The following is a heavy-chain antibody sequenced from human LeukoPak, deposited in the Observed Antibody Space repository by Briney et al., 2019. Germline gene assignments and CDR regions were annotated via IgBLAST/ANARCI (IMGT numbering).Heavy chain of an antibody. CDR1: GGSISSYY. V-gene: IGHV4-4*09. CDR2: IYTSGST. CDR3: ARQKRDAFDI. J-gene: IGHJ3*02. Sequence: SETLSLTCTVSGGSISSYYWSWIRQPPGKGLEWFGYIYTSGSTNYNRSLMSRVTISVDTSKNQFSLKLSSVTAADTAVYYCARQKRDAFDIWGQGTMVTVSS.